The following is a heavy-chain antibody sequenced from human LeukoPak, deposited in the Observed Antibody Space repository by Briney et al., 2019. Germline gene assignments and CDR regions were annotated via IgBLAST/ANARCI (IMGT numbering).Heavy chain of an antibody. CDR1: VGTFSSYS. CDR3: ARGELLWFGELPNGYDY. D-gene: IGHD3-10*01. V-gene: IGHV1-69*05. J-gene: IGHJ4*02. CDR2: IIPILGTA. Sequence: SVKVSFKASVGTFSSYSISWVRQAPGQGLEWMGGIIPILGTANYAQKFQDIFTMTRATSKSTDYMELSSLRSEDTAVYYCARGELLWFGELPNGYDYWGQGTLVTVSS.